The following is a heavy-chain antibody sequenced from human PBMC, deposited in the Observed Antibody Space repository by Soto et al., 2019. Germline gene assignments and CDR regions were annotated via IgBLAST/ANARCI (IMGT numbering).Heavy chain of an antibody. CDR1: GFTFTSSA. Sequence: QMQLVQSGPEVKKPGTSVKVSCKASGFTFTSSAVQWVRQARGQRLEWIGWIVVGSGNTNYAQKFQERVTITRDMSTSTAYMALTSLRSEATAVYYCPAVYSGSSEDALAICGQGTMLTVSS. CDR2: IVVGSGNT. V-gene: IGHV1-58*01. D-gene: IGHD1-26*01. CDR3: PAVYSGSSEDALAI. J-gene: IGHJ3*02.